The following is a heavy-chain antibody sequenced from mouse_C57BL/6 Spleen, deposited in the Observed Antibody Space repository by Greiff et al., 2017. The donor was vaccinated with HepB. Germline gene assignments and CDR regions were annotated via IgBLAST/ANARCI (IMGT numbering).Heavy chain of an antibody. CDR3: ARSGDGYPYYFDY. V-gene: IGHV1-81*01. CDR2: IYPRSGNT. D-gene: IGHD2-3*01. Sequence: QVQLKESGAELSRPGASVKLSCKASGYTFTSYGISWVKQRTGQGLEWIGEIYPRSGNTYYNEKFKGKATLTAVKSSSTAYMELRSLTSEDSAVYFCARSGDGYPYYFDYWGQGTTLTVSS. J-gene: IGHJ2*01. CDR1: GYTFTSYG.